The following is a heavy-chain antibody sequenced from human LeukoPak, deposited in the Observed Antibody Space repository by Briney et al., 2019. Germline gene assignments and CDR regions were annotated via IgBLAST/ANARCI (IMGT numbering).Heavy chain of an antibody. Sequence: PSEALSLTCTVSGGSISSSSYYWGWIRQPPGEGLEWLGSIYYCGSTYYNPSLKSRVTISVDTSKNPFSLKLSSVTAADTAVYYCARPRGTNGVPNRIWYFDLWGRGTLVTVSS. J-gene: IGHJ2*01. CDR2: IYYCGST. CDR1: GGSISSSSYY. CDR3: ARPRGTNGVPNRIWYFDL. V-gene: IGHV4-39*01. D-gene: IGHD2-8*01.